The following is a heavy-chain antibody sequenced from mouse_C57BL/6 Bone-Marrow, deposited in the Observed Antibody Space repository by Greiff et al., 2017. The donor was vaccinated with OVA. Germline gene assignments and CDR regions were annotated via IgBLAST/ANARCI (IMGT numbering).Heavy chain of an antibody. Sequence: QVQLQQPGAELVKPGASVKLSCKASGYTFTSYWMHWVKQRPGQGLEWIGMIHPNSGSTNYNEKFKSKATLTVDKSSSTAYMQLSSLTSEDSAVYYCARPVLTTVVGDYWGQGTTLTVSS. D-gene: IGHD1-1*01. CDR2: IHPNSGST. CDR3: ARPVLTTVVGDY. V-gene: IGHV1-64*01. CDR1: GYTFTSYW. J-gene: IGHJ2*01.